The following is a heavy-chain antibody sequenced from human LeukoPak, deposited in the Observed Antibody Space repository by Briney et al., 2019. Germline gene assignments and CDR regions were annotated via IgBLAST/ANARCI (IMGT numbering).Heavy chain of an antibody. CDR1: GFTFSSYS. Sequence: GGSLRLSCAASGFTFSSYSMNWVRQAPGKGLEWVSYISSSSSTIYYADSVKGRFTISRDNAKNSLYLQMNSLRAEDTAVYYCARDNLRYFDWLSPVGAFDIWGQGTMVTVSS. CDR2: ISSSSSTI. CDR3: ARDNLRYFDWLSPVGAFDI. J-gene: IGHJ3*02. V-gene: IGHV3-48*01. D-gene: IGHD3-9*01.